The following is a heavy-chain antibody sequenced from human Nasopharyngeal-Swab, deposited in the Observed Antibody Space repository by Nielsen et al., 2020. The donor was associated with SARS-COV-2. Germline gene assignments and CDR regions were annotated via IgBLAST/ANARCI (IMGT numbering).Heavy chain of an antibody. V-gene: IGHV3-30*03. Sequence: GESLKISCAASGFTFSSYGMHWVRQAPGKGLEWVAVISYDGSNKYYADSVKGRFTISRDNSKNTLYLQMNSLRAEDTAVYYCASMRTMDVWGKGTTVTVSS. J-gene: IGHJ6*04. CDR2: ISYDGSNK. CDR1: GFTFSSYG. D-gene: IGHD3-16*01. CDR3: ASMRTMDV.